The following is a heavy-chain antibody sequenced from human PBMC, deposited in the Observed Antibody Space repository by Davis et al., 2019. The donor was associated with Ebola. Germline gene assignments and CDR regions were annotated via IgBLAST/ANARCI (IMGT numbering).Heavy chain of an antibody. CDR2: INAGNGNT. J-gene: IGHJ4*02. V-gene: IGHV1-3*01. CDR1: GYTFTGYY. CDR3: ARDSSGWYYFDY. D-gene: IGHD6-19*01. Sequence: ASVKVSCKASGYTFTGYYMHWVRQAPGQGLEWMGWINAGNGNTKYSQKFQGRVTITRDTSASTAYMELSSLRSEDTAVYYCARDSSGWYYFDYWGQGTLVTVSS.